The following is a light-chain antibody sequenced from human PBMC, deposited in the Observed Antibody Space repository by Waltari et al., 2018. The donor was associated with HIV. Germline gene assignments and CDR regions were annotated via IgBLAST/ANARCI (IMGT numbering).Light chain of an antibody. CDR2: EDN. V-gene: IGLV6-57*01. CDR1: SARTANHP. CDR3: QSYDSTNLVV. J-gene: IGLJ2*01. Sequence: FLLTQPRSVSDSPGQPVTISRTRSSARTANHPAYRHQQRPDSSPILVIYEDNQRPSGVPDRFSGSIDSSSNSASLTISGLKTDDEADYYCQSYDSTNLVVFGGGTKLTVL.